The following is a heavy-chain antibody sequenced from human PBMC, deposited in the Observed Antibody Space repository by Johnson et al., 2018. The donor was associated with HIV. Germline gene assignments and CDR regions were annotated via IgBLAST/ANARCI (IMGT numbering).Heavy chain of an antibody. CDR2: ISYDGSNK. CDR3: ARGANFGSANDAFDI. V-gene: IGHV3-30-3*01. Sequence: QVQLVESGGGVVQSGRSLRLSCAASGFTFSSYAMHWVRQAPGKGLEWVAVISYDGSNKYYADSVKGRFTISRDNSKNTLYLQMNSLRDEDTAVYYCARGANFGSANDAFDIWGHGTMVTVSS. J-gene: IGHJ3*02. D-gene: IGHD3-3*01. CDR1: GFTFSSYA.